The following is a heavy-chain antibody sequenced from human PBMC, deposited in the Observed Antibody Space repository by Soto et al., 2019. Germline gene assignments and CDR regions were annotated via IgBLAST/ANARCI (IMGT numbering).Heavy chain of an antibody. V-gene: IGHV4-61*01. CDR3: ACSGWYGSDYFDY. Sequence: PSETLSLTCTVSGGSVSSGSYYWSWIRQPPGKGLEWIGYIYYSGSTNYNPSLKSRVTISVDTSKNQFSLKLSSVTAADTAVYYCACSGWYGSDYFDYWGQGTLVTVSS. J-gene: IGHJ4*02. CDR1: GGSVSSGSYY. CDR2: IYYSGST. D-gene: IGHD6-19*01.